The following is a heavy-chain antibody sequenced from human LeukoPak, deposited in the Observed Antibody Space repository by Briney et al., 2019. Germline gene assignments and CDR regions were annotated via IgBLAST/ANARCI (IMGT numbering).Heavy chain of an antibody. V-gene: IGHV3-30*02. Sequence: PGGSLRLSCAASGFTFSYSGMHWVRQAPGKGLEWVTFIRYDGNNLYYADSVKGRFTISRDNSKNTLNLQMNSLRAEDTAVYYCVKTSGSGSAFDYWGQGTLDTVSS. CDR2: IRYDGNNL. D-gene: IGHD3-10*01. CDR1: GFTFSYSG. CDR3: VKTSGSGSAFDY. J-gene: IGHJ4*02.